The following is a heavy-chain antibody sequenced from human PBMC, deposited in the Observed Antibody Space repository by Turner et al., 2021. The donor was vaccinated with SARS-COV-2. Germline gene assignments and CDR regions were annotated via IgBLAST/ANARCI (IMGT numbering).Heavy chain of an antibody. D-gene: IGHD6-19*01. CDR1: GGSISSSSYY. J-gene: IGHJ4*02. V-gene: IGHV4-39*01. Sequence: QLQLQESGPGLVKPSETLFLTCTVSGGSISSSSYYWGWIRQPPGKGLEWIGSIYYSGSTYYNPSLKSRVTISVDTSKNQFSLKLSSVTAADTAVFYCARGSPQGWYVHVFDYWGQGTLVTVSS. CDR3: ARGSPQGWYVHVFDY. CDR2: IYYSGST.